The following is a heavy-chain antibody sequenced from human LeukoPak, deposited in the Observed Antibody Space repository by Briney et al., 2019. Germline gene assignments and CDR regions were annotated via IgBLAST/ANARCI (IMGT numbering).Heavy chain of an antibody. Sequence: PSETLSLTCTVSGGSISSYYWSWIRQPPGKGLEWIGYIYYSGSTNYNPSRKSRVTISVDTSKNQFSLKLSSVTAADTAVYYCARDLRGRDGYNRDYYYYGMDVWGQGTTVTVSS. CDR1: GGSISSYY. CDR3: ARDLRGRDGYNRDYYYYGMDV. D-gene: IGHD5-24*01. J-gene: IGHJ6*02. V-gene: IGHV4-59*01. CDR2: IYYSGST.